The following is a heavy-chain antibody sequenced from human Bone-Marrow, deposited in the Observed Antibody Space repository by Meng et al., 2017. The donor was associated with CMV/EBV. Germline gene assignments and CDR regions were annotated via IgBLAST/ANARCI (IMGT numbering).Heavy chain of an antibody. J-gene: IGHJ4*02. CDR1: GFTFSNAW. Sequence: GESLKISCAASGFTFSNAWMSWVRQAPGKGLEWVGRIKSKTDGGTTDYAAPVKGRFTISRDDSKNTLYLQMNSLKTEDTAVYYCTTPPMRWPDYWGQGTLVTVSS. V-gene: IGHV3-15*01. CDR3: TTPPMRWPDY. D-gene: IGHD4-23*01. CDR2: IKSKTDGGTT.